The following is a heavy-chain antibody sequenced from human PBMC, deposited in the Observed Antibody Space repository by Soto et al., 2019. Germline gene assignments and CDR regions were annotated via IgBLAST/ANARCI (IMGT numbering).Heavy chain of an antibody. CDR2: FDPEDGET. V-gene: IGHV1-24*01. J-gene: IGHJ4*02. D-gene: IGHD3-10*01. Sequence: ASVKVSCKVSGYTLTELSMHRVRQAPGKGLEWMGGFDPEDGETIYAQKLQGRDTMNEDTSTDTAYTKMSSLRSEDTALYYCATAGPTLLWFGEYRNWGQGTLVTVSS. CDR1: GYTLTELS. CDR3: ATAGPTLLWFGEYRN.